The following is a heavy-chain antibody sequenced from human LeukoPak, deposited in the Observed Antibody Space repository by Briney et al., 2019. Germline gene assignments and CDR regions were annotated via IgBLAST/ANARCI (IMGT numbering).Heavy chain of an antibody. V-gene: IGHV4-59*08. CDR1: GGSISSYY. Sequence: SSETLSLTCTVSGGSISSYYWSWIRQPPGKGLEWIGYIYYSGSTNYNPSLKSRATISVDTSKNQFSLKLSSVTAADTAVYYCARHTGPFDIWGQGTMVTVSS. CDR2: IYYSGST. J-gene: IGHJ3*02. CDR3: ARHTGPFDI. D-gene: IGHD1-14*01.